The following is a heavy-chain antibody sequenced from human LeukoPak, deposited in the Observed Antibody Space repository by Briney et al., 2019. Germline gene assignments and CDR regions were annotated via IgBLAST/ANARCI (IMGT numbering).Heavy chain of an antibody. CDR2: ISPNSGGT. CDR1: GYTFTGYY. J-gene: IGHJ6*03. Sequence: ASVKVSCKASGYTFTGYYMHWVRQAPGQGLEWMGRISPNSGGTNYAQKFQGRVTMTRDTSISTAYMELSRLRSDDTAVYYCARDHGVVAAYPDYYYMDVWGKGTTVTVSS. D-gene: IGHD2-15*01. CDR3: ARDHGVVAAYPDYYYMDV. V-gene: IGHV1-2*06.